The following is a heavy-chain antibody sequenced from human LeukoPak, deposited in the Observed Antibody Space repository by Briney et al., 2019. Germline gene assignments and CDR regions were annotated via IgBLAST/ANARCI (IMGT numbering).Heavy chain of an antibody. J-gene: IGHJ4*02. CDR1: GGSFSTYY. D-gene: IGHD1-26*01. V-gene: IGHV4-59*01. CDR3: ARDVGRGYYFDY. CDR2: IYYSGGT. Sequence: PSETLSLTCTVSGGSFSTYYWSWIRQPPGKGLEWIGYIYYSGGTNYNPSLNALATISVDTSKNQFSLKLSSVTAADTAVYYCARDVGRGYYFDYWGQGTLVTVSS.